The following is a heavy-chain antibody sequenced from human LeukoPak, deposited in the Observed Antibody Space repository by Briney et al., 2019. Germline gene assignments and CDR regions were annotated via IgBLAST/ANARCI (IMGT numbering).Heavy chain of an antibody. Sequence: PSETLSLTCSVSGGSISTSSYYWDWIRQPPGKGLEWVGSIYYSGSTYYNPSLKSRVTISADTSKNQFSLNLSSVTAADTAIYFCARLIYDGSGSFPDYWGQGTLVTVSS. V-gene: IGHV4-39*01. CDR2: IYYSGST. D-gene: IGHD3-10*01. J-gene: IGHJ4*02. CDR3: ARLIYDGSGSFPDY. CDR1: GGSISTSSYY.